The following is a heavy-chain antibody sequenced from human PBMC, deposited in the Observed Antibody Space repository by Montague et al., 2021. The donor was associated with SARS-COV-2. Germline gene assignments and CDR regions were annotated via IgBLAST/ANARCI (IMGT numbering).Heavy chain of an antibody. CDR1: GGSVSSDTHN. CDR2: IFYKGNT. D-gene: IGHD2-8*01. CDR3: ARVPNGRHDN. J-gene: IGHJ4*02. Sequence: SETLSLTCTVSGGSVSSDTHNWAWIRQPPGKGLEWIASIFYKGNTYYNPSLRSRFTISTNTSKNQFFLRVASVTAADTAVYYCARVPNGRHDNWGPGARVTVSS. V-gene: IGHV4-39*01.